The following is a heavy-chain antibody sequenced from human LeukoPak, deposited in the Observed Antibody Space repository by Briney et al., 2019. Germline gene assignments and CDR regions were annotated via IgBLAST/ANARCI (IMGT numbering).Heavy chain of an antibody. V-gene: IGHV4-39*02. J-gene: IGHJ4*02. Sequence: SEALSLTCTVSGASISTNVYYWGWIRQPPGKGLECIGSIYYSGSTYYNPSFKSRVTISVDTSNNLFSLELTSVTAADTAVYFCARRLAVAGKPFDFWGQGTLVTVSS. CDR3: ARRLAVAGKPFDF. CDR2: IYYSGST. CDR1: GASISTNVYY. D-gene: IGHD6-19*01.